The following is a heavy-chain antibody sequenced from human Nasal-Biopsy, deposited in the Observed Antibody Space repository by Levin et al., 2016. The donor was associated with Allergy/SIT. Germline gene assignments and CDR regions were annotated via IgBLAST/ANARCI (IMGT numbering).Heavy chain of an antibody. D-gene: IGHD2-2*01. CDR2: TYYSGNP. V-gene: IGHV4-39*01. CDR3: ARLHERTYCSITNCYDY. Sequence: SETLSLTCTVSGGSIINSIYFWGWIRQPPGKGLEWIASTYYSGNPQYNPSLKTRVTISVDTSKNQFSLQLSSVTAADTGVYYCARLHERTYCSITNCYDYWGQGTLVTVSS. J-gene: IGHJ4*02. CDR1: GGSIINSIYF.